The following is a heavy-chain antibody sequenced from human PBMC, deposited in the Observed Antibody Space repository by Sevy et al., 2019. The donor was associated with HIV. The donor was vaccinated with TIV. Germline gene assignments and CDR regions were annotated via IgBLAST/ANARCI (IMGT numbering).Heavy chain of an antibody. Sequence: ASVKVSCKVSGYTLTQLSMHWVRQAPGKGLEWMGCFDPEDGERIYAQKFQGRITMTEDTSTDTAYMDLSSLKSDDTAVDYYATTREYYQGKSGYFDYWGQGALVTVSS. CDR2: FDPEDGER. V-gene: IGHV1-24*01. J-gene: IGHJ4*02. D-gene: IGHD2-15*01. CDR1: GYTLTQLS. CDR3: ATTREYYQGKSGYFDY.